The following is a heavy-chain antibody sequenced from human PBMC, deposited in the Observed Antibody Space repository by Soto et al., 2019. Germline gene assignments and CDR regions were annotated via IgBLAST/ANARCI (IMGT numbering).Heavy chain of an antibody. D-gene: IGHD2-21*01. CDR2: ISPNNDAT. J-gene: IGHJ4*02. CDR1: GYIFTGYY. V-gene: IGHV1-2*02. CDR3: ARENGDAHFDY. Sequence: QVQLVQSGAEVKQPGASVKVSCKASGYIFTGYYIYWVRQAPGQGLEWMGWISPNNDATKYAQRFQGRVTLTRDTSITTVYMELSTLTSDDTAVYYCARENGDAHFDYWGQGTLVTVSS.